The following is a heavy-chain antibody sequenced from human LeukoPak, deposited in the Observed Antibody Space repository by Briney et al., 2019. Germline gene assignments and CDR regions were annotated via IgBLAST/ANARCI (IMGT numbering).Heavy chain of an antibody. CDR3: AIFQGAYGDNDIDY. D-gene: IGHD4-17*01. Sequence: AVKVSSKASGGTFRSYAINWGRHAPGKGREWMGGIIPRIKTHKFAQRCQGTITINVDASTSTRHMELSSMRSDDAAVYYCAIFQGAYGDNDIDYWGQGTLVTVSS. J-gene: IGHJ4*02. CDR2: IIPRIKTH. V-gene: IGHV1-69*13. CDR1: GGTFRSYA.